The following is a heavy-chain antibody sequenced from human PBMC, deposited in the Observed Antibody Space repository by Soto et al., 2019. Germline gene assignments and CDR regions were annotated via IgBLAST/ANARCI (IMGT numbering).Heavy chain of an antibody. J-gene: IGHJ4*02. Sequence: ASVKVSCKASGYNFTSYAMHWVRQAPGQRLEWMGWINAGNGNTKYSQKFQGRVTITRDTSASTAYMELSSLRSEDTAVYYCAREGARLGELYFDYWGQGTLVTVSS. V-gene: IGHV1-3*01. CDR3: AREGARLGELYFDY. CDR1: GYNFTSYA. D-gene: IGHD1-7*01. CDR2: INAGNGNT.